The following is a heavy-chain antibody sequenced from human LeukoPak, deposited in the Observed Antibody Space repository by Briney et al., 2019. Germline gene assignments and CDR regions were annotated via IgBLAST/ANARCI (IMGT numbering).Heavy chain of an antibody. V-gene: IGHV4-39*07. CDR1: GGSISSSSYY. Sequence: SETLSLTCTVSGGSISSSSYYWGWIRQPPGKGLEWIESIYYSGSTYYNPSLKSRVTISVDTSKNQFSLKLSSVTAADTAVYYCARDRSSWVDYGMDVWGQGTTVTVSS. D-gene: IGHD6-13*01. CDR3: ARDRSSWVDYGMDV. J-gene: IGHJ6*02. CDR2: IYYSGST.